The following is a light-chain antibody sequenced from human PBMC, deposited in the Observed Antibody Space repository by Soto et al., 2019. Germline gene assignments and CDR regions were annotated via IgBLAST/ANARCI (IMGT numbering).Light chain of an antibody. Sequence: QSALTQPASVSGSPGQSITISCTGTRRDVGGYNYVSWYQQHPGKAPKLMIYEVSNRPSGVSNRFSGSKSGNKASLTISGLQAEDEADYYCSSYTSSSTPYVFGTGTKLTVL. V-gene: IGLV2-14*01. CDR3: SSYTSSSTPYV. CDR1: RRDVGGYNY. J-gene: IGLJ1*01. CDR2: EVS.